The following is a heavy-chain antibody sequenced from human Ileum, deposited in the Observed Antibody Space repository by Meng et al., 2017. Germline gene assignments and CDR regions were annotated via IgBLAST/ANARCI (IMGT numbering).Heavy chain of an antibody. V-gene: IGHV4-30-4*01. CDR1: VGSISRGAYY. CDR2: IYYSGST. D-gene: IGHD3-3*01. CDR3: ARENTIFGVVWGSWFDP. Sequence: QVQLQESGPGLVKPSQTLSLTCTVSVGSISRGAYYWSWIRQPPGKGLEWIGYIYYSGSTYYNPSLKSRVTISVDTSKNQFSLKLSSVTAADTAVYYCARENTIFGVVWGSWFDPWGQGTLVTVSS. J-gene: IGHJ5*02.